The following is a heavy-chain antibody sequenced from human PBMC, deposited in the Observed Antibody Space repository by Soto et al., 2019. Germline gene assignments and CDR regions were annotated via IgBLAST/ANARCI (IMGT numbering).Heavy chain of an antibody. CDR3: ARGGIDSGYIIAAAAYGYFDL. J-gene: IGHJ2*01. Sequence: QVQLQESGPGLVKPSQTLSLTCTVSGGSISSGDYYWSWIRQPPGKGLEWNGYIYYSGSTYYNPSLKSRVTLTVDKSNNQSSLKLSSVTAADTAVYNCARGGIDSGYIIAAAAYGYFDLWGGGPKVAVSS. CDR1: GGSISSGDYY. CDR2: IYYSGST. D-gene: IGHD6-13*01. V-gene: IGHV4-30-4*01.